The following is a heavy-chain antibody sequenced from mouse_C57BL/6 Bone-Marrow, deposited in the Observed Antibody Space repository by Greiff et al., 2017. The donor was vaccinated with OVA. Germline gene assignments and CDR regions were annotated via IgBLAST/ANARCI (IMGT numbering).Heavy chain of an antibody. V-gene: IGHV3-1*01. CDR3: ARDLYGNYAMDY. CDR2: ISYSGST. Sequence: EVQLQESGPGMVKPSQSLSLTCTVTGYSITSGYDWHWIRHFPGNKLEWMGYISYSGSTNYNPSLKSRISITHDTSKNHFFLKLNSVTTEDTATYYCARDLYGNYAMDYWGQGTSVTVSS. CDR1: GYSITSGYD. J-gene: IGHJ4*01. D-gene: IGHD2-1*01.